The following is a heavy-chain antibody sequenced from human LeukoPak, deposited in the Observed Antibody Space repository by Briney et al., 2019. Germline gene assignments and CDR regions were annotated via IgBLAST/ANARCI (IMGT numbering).Heavy chain of an antibody. V-gene: IGHV1-18*01. D-gene: IGHD1-26*01. CDR3: AREIIISGTLGGTHNWFDP. Sequence: ASVKVSCKASGYTFTSYGISWVRQAPGQGLEWMGWISAYNGNTNYAQKLQGRVTMTTDTSTSTAYMELRSLRSDDTAVYYCAREIIISGTLGGTHNWFDPWGQGTLVTVSS. CDR2: ISAYNGNT. CDR1: GYTFTSYG. J-gene: IGHJ5*02.